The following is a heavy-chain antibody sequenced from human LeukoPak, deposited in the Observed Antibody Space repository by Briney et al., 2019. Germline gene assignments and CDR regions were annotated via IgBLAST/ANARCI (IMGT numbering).Heavy chain of an antibody. CDR2: ISYDGSKK. CDR1: GFTFSSYG. CDR3: ARVGRGSPFKVYCFDY. D-gene: IGHD5-12*01. Sequence: GGSLRLSCAASGFTFSSYGMHWVRQAPGKGLGWVAVISYDGSKKYYADSVKGRFTTSRDNSKNTVYLQMNRLRAEATAVYYGARVGRGSPFKVYCFDYWGQGHLVTLSS. V-gene: IGHV3-30*03. J-gene: IGHJ4*02.